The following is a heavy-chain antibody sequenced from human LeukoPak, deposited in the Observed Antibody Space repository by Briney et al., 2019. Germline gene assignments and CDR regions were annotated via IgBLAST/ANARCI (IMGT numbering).Heavy chain of an antibody. V-gene: IGHV1-2*04. Sequence: ASVKVSCKASGYTFTGYYMHWVRQAPGQGLEWMGWINPNSGGTNYAQKFQGWVTMTRDTSISTAYMELSRLRSDDTAVYYCARAGRGYSYVYDSWGQGTLVTVSS. D-gene: IGHD5-18*01. CDR2: INPNSGGT. CDR1: GYTFTGYY. CDR3: ARAGRGYSYVYDS. J-gene: IGHJ5*01.